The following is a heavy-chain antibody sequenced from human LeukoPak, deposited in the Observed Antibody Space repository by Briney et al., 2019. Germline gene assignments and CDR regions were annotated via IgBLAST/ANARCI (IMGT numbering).Heavy chain of an antibody. CDR3: AKDRDSSSWPWD. Sequence: GGSLRLSCAASGFTFSSYGMHWVRQAPGKGLEWVAFIRYDGSNKYYADSVKGRFTISRDNSKNTLYLQMNSLRAEDTAVYYCAKDRDSSSWPWDWGQGTLVTVSS. J-gene: IGHJ4*02. CDR1: GFTFSSYG. V-gene: IGHV3-30*02. D-gene: IGHD6-6*01. CDR2: IRYDGSNK.